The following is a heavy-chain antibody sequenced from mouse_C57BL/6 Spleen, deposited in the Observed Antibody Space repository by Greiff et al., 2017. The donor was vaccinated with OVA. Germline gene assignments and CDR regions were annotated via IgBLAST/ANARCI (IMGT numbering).Heavy chain of an antibody. J-gene: IGHJ1*03. CDR3: ARGGRLGLWYFDV. CDR2: ISSGSSTI. D-gene: IGHD3-1*01. Sequence: EVKLMESGGGLVKPGGSLKLSCAASGFTFSDYGMHWVRQAPEKGLEWVAYISSGSSTIYYADTVKGRFTISRDNAKNTLFLQMTSLRSEDTAMYYCARGGRLGLWYFDVWGTGTTVTVSS. CDR1: GFTFSDYG. V-gene: IGHV5-17*01.